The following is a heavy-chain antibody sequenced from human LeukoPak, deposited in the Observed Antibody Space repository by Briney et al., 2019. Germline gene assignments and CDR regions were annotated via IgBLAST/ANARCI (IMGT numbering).Heavy chain of an antibody. V-gene: IGHV3-23*01. CDR3: AKDRVVGARTPWVDY. CDR1: GFTFSSYA. J-gene: IGHJ4*02. D-gene: IGHD1-26*01. CDR2: ISGSGGST. Sequence: GGSLRLSCAASGFTFSSYAMSWVRQASGKGLEWVSAISGSGGSTYYADSVKGRFTISRDNSKNTLYLQMNSLRAEDTAVYYCAKDRVVGARTPWVDYWGQGTLVTVSS.